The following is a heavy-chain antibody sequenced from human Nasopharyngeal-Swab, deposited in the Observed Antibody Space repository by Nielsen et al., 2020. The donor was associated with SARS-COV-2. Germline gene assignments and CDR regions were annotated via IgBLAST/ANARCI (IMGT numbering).Heavy chain of an antibody. D-gene: IGHD6-19*01. CDR3: TKDSGWLATF. CDR1: GFTFSNSD. V-gene: IGHV3-23*01. J-gene: IGHJ6*02. CDR2: IARSGTTT. Sequence: GESLKISCAASGFTFSNSDMSWVRQAPGKGLEWVSGIARSGTTTYYADSVKGRFTISRDNSKNTLYLQMNSLRAEDTALYYCTKDSGWLATFRGQGTAVTVSS.